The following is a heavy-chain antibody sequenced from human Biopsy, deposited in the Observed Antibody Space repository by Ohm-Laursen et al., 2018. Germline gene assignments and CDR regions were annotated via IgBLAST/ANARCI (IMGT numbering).Heavy chain of an antibody. D-gene: IGHD6-19*01. Sequence: VSVKVSCKASGYSFTSYYMHWLRQAPGQGLEWMGMINPSGSTTSYPQIFQGRVTMTRDTSKSTVYMELSSLRSADTAVYFCARNTGWYGDLYYFDYWGQGTLVTVSS. CDR3: ARNTGWYGDLYYFDY. J-gene: IGHJ4*02. CDR2: INPSGSTT. V-gene: IGHV1-46*01. CDR1: GYSFTSYY.